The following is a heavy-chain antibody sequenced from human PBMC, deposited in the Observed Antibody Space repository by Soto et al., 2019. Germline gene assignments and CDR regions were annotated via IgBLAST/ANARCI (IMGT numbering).Heavy chain of an antibody. CDR1: GFTFSSYA. CDR3: AASSGWFRQDGGLFDY. V-gene: IGHV3-23*01. J-gene: IGHJ4*02. CDR2: ISGSGGST. D-gene: IGHD6-19*01. Sequence: GGSLRLSCAASGFTFSSYAMSWVRQAPGKGLEWVSAISGSGGSTYYADSAKGRFTISRDNSKNTLYLQMNSLRAEDTAVYYCAASSGWFRQDGGLFDYWGQGTLVTISS.